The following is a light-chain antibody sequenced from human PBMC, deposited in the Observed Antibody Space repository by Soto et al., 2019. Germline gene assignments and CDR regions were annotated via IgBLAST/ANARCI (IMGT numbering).Light chain of an antibody. V-gene: IGKV3-11*01. CDR1: QSVSSF. Sequence: EIVLTQSPATLSLSPGERATLSCRASQSVSSFLAWYQQKPGQAPRLLIYDASIRATGIPARFSGSGSGTDFTLTSSSLEPEDFAVYYCQQGSNWPPGLTFGGGTKVEIK. CDR2: DAS. CDR3: QQGSNWPPGLT. J-gene: IGKJ4*01.